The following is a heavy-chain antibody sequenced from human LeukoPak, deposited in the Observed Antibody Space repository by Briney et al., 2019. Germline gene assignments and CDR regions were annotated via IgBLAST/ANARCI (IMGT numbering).Heavy chain of an antibody. CDR2: IYYSGST. J-gene: IGHJ4*02. CDR3: ARDPRYYYDIK. Sequence: SETLSLTCTVSGGSISSSSYYWGWIRQPPGKGLEWIGSIYYSGSTYYNPSLKSRVTISVDTSKNQFSLKLSSVTAADTAVYYCARDPRYYYDIKWGQGTLVTVSS. V-gene: IGHV4-39*02. CDR1: GGSISSSSYY. D-gene: IGHD3-22*01.